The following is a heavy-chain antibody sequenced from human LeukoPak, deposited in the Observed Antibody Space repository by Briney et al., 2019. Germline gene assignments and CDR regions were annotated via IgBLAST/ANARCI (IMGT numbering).Heavy chain of an antibody. Sequence: SQTLSLTCAISGDSVSSNSAAWNWIRQSPSRGLEWLGRTYYRSKWYNDYAVPVKSRITINPDTSKNQFSLQLNSVTPEDTAVYYCARDLSGSYWGGYYYYMDVWGKGTTVTVSS. D-gene: IGHD1-26*01. CDR1: GDSVSSNSAA. J-gene: IGHJ6*03. CDR3: ARDLSGSYWGGYYYYMDV. CDR2: TYYRSKWYN. V-gene: IGHV6-1*01.